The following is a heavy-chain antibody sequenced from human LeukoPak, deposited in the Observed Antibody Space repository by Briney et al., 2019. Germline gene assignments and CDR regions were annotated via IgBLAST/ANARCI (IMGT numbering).Heavy chain of an antibody. CDR2: ISAYNGNI. D-gene: IGHD3-3*01. CDR3: ASMSGYYPSYYFDY. V-gene: IGHV1-18*04. Sequence: GASVKVSCKASGYTFTSYYMHWVRQAPGQGLEWLGWISAYNGNIDYAQKLQGRVTLTTGTSTSTAYMEVRSLRSDDTAVYYCASMSGYYPSYYFDYWGQGTLVTVSS. CDR1: GYTFTSYY. J-gene: IGHJ4*02.